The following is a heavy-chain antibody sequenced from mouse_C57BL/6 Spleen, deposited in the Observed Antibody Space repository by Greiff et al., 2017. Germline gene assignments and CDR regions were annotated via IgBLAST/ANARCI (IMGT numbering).Heavy chain of an antibody. Sequence: EVQLVESEGGLVQPGSSMKLSCTASGFTFSDYYMAWVRQVPEKGLEWVANINYDGSSTYYLDSLKSRFVISRDNAKNILYLQMSSLKSEDTATYYCARVKDYSNYDFDYWGQGTTLTVSS. V-gene: IGHV5-16*01. CDR2: INYDGSST. CDR3: ARVKDYSNYDFDY. J-gene: IGHJ2*01. CDR1: GFTFSDYY. D-gene: IGHD2-5*01.